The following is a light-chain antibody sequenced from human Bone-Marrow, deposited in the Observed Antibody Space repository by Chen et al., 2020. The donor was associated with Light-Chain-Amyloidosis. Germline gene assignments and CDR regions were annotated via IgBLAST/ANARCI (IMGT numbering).Light chain of an antibody. Sequence: QSALTQPASVSGSPGRSITILCPGTSGVVGTYNYVSCYQQHPGKAPKVMIYAVSNRPSGICNRFSGSKSGNTASLTISVLQAEDEADYYCISFTSSSSYVFGPVTKVTVL. J-gene: IGLJ1*01. CDR1: SGVVGTYNY. CDR3: ISFTSSSSYV. CDR2: AVS. V-gene: IGLV2-14*01.